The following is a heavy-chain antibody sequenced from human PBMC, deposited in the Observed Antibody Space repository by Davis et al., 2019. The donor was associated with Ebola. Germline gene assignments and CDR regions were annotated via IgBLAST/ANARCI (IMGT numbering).Heavy chain of an antibody. CDR3: ARGGDSSSWYYYYGMDV. CDR2: INHSGST. V-gene: IGHV4-34*01. D-gene: IGHD6-13*01. Sequence: MPSETLSLTCAVYGGSFSDYYWSWIRQPPGKGLEWIGEINHSGSTNYNPSLKSRVTISVDTSKNQFSLKLSSVTAADTAVYYCARGGDSSSWYYYYGMDVWGQGTTVTVSS. J-gene: IGHJ6*02. CDR1: GGSFSDYY.